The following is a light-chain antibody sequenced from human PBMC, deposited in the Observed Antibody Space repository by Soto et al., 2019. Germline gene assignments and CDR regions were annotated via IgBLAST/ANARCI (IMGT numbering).Light chain of an antibody. CDR1: QSVGTN. J-gene: IGKJ3*01. V-gene: IGKV3D-15*01. Sequence: IVMTQSPATLSVSPGEPATLSCRASQSVGTNLAWYQQKPGQPPRLLIYATSTRVTGVPVRFSGGGSGTDFTLTISSLQSEDFAVYYCQQYNKWPPDYTFGPGTKVYIK. CDR2: ATS. CDR3: QQYNKWPPDYT.